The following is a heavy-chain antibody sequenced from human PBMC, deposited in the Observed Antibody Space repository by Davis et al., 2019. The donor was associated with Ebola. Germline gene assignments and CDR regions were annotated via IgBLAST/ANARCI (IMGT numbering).Heavy chain of an antibody. CDR3: ARRPLPGAMVKGYWFDP. CDR2: ISAYNGNT. CDR1: GYTFTSYG. D-gene: IGHD5-18*01. J-gene: IGHJ5*02. V-gene: IGHV1-18*01. Sequence: ASVKVSCKASGYTFTSYGISWVRQAPGQGLEWMGWISAYNGNTNYAQKLQGRVTMTTDTSTSTAYMELRSLRSDDTAVYYCARRPLPGAMVKGYWFDPWGQGTLVTVSS.